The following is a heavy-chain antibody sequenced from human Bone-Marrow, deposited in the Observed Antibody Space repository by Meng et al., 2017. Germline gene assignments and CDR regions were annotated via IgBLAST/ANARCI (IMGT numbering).Heavy chain of an antibody. D-gene: IGHD4-11*01. CDR2: INPNSGDT. CDR3: TRGVLKTVTGYY. Sequence: ASVKVSCKASGYTFTDNNIHWVPQAPGQGLEWMGRINPNSGDTNYAQNFQGRVTMTRDTSISTAYMELRRLTSDDTAVYYCTRGVLKTVTGYYWGQGTLVTVSS. CDR1: GYTFTDNN. J-gene: IGHJ4*02. V-gene: IGHV1-2*06.